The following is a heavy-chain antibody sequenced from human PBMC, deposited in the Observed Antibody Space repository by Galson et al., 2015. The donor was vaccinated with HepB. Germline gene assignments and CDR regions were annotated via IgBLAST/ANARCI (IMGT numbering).Heavy chain of an antibody. D-gene: IGHD1-26*01. CDR1: GYTFTDYG. CDR2: ISAYNGNT. Sequence: KVSCKASGYTFTDYGISWVRQAPGQGLEWMGWISAYNGNTNYAQKVQGRVSMTTDTSTTTVYMELRSLRSDDTAVYYCARDGGVGATAYFYYYFMDVWGEGTTVTVSS. V-gene: IGHV1-18*01. J-gene: IGHJ6*03. CDR3: ARDGGVGATAYFYYYFMDV.